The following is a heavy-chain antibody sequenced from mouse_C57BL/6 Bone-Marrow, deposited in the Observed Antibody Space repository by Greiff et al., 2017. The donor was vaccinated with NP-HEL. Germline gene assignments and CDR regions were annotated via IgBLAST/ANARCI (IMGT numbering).Heavy chain of an antibody. Sequence: EVQLQQSGPELVKPGASVKISCRASGYTFLSYVMHWVKQKPGQGLEWIGYINPYNDGTKYNEKFKGKATLTSDKSSSTAYMELSSLTSEDSAVYYCAREGGTTGGNYAMDYWGQGTSVTVSS. V-gene: IGHV1-14*01. CDR3: AREGGTTGGNYAMDY. CDR2: INPYNDGT. CDR1: GYTFLSYV. D-gene: IGHD1-1*01. J-gene: IGHJ4*01.